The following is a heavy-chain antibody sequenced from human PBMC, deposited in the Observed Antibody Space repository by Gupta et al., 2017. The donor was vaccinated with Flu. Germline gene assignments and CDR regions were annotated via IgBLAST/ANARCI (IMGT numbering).Heavy chain of an antibody. D-gene: IGHD2-2*02. J-gene: IGHJ3*02. CDR2: ISGSGGRT. CDR3: AKDPGDCSSTSCYRAAFDI. V-gene: IGHV3-23*01. CDR1: GITFSSNA. Sequence: EVQLLESGGGLVQPGGSLRLSCIASGITFSSNAMSWVRQAPGKGLEWVSGISGSGGRTYYADTVKGRFTISRDNSKNTLYLQMNSLRAEDTAVYYCAKDPGDCSSTSCYRAAFDIWGQGTMVTVSS.